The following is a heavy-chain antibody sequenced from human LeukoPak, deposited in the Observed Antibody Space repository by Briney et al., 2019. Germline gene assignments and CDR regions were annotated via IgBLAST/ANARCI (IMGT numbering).Heavy chain of an antibody. J-gene: IGHJ4*02. Sequence: GGSLRLSCAAPGLRFDDHGMAWVRQAPGKGLEWVSGISWNGGSTGYADSVKGRFTISRDNAKNSLYLQMNSLRADDTALYYCARGDSSGWYYFDYWGQGTLVTVSS. CDR1: GLRFDDHG. D-gene: IGHD6-19*01. CDR3: ARGDSSGWYYFDY. CDR2: ISWNGGST. V-gene: IGHV3-20*04.